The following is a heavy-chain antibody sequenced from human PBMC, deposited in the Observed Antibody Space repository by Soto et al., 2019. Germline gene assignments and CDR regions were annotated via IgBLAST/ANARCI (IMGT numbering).Heavy chain of an antibody. CDR1: GGSIRISTYY. CDR3: ARGGIITMVRGPTGNWFDP. CDR2: IYYSGST. J-gene: IGHJ5*02. D-gene: IGHD3-10*01. V-gene: IGHV4-39*07. Sequence: NPSETLSLSCTVSGGSIRISTYYWGWIRQPPGKGLEWIGSIYYSGSTHYNPSLKSRVTISVDTSKNQFSLKLSSVTAADTAVYYCARGGIITMVRGPTGNWFDPWGQGTLVTVSS.